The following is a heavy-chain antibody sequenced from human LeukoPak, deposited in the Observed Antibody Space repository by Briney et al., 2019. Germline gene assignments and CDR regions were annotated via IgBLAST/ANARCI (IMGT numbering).Heavy chain of an antibody. CDR1: GYTLTDYY. Sequence: ASVTVSCKASGYTLTDYYIHWVRQAPGQGLEWMGWINPKSGGTNYGQKFQGRVTMTRDTSISTAYMELSRLRSDDTAVYYCARVRGTTVVTYGMDVWGQGTTVTVSS. V-gene: IGHV1-2*02. D-gene: IGHD4-23*01. J-gene: IGHJ6*02. CDR3: ARVRGTTVVTYGMDV. CDR2: INPKSGGT.